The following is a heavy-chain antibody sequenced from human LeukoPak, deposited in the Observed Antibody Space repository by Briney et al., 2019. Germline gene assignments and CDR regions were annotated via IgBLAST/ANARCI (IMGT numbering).Heavy chain of an antibody. CDR2: IIPIFGTA. CDR1: GGTFSSYA. V-gene: IGHV1-69*13. Sequence: SVKVSCKASGGTFSSYAISWVRQAPGQGLEWMGGIIPIFGTANYTQKFQGRVTITADESTSTAYMELSSLRSEDTAVYYCATDCSSTSCYILTDAFDIWGQGTMVTVSS. J-gene: IGHJ3*02. CDR3: ATDCSSTSCYILTDAFDI. D-gene: IGHD2-2*02.